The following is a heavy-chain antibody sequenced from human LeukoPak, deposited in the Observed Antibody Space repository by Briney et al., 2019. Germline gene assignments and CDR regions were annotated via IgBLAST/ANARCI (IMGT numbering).Heavy chain of an antibody. V-gene: IGHV1-46*01. D-gene: IGHD3-10*01. CDR2: INPSGGST. CDR1: GYTFTSYY. CDR3: ARGLLITMVRGVTNGLDNWFDP. Sequence: ASVKVSCKASGYTFTSYYMHWVRQAPGQGLEWMGIINPSGGSTSYAQKFQGRVTMTRDTSTSTVYMELSSLRSEDTAVYYCARGLLITMVRGVTNGLDNWFDPWGQGTLVTVSS. J-gene: IGHJ5*02.